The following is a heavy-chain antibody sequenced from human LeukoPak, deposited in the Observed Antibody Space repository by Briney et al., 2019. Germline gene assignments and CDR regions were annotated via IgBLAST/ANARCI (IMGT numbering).Heavy chain of an antibody. CDR3: ARSVHPPSRGLGYFDD. CDR2: IYYSGST. J-gene: IGHJ4*02. D-gene: IGHD3-16*01. Sequence: SETLSLTCTVSGGSISSSSYYWGWIRQPPGKGLEWIGSIYYSGSTYYNPSLKSRVTISVDTSKNQFSLKLSSVTAADTAVYYCARSVHPPSRGLGYFDDWGQGTLVTVSS. V-gene: IGHV4-39*01. CDR1: GGSISSSSYY.